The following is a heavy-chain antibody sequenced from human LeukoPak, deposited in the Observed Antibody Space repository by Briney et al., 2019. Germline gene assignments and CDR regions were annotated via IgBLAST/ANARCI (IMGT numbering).Heavy chain of an antibody. CDR3: ARNIAAAGTYTDDY. CDR1: AFTFISYS. D-gene: IGHD6-13*01. Sequence: PGGSLRLSCAASAFTFISYSMNWVRQAPGKGLEWVSCIRSSSSYIYYADSVKGRFTISRDNDKNSLYLQMNSMRAEDTAVYYCARNIAAAGTYTDDYWVQGTLVTVSS. J-gene: IGHJ4*02. CDR2: IRSSSSYI. V-gene: IGHV3-21*05.